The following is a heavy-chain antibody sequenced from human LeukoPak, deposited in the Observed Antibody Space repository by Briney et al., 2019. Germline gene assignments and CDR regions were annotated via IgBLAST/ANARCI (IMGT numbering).Heavy chain of an antibody. D-gene: IGHD1-14*01. V-gene: IGHV1-2*02. J-gene: IGHJ4*02. CDR3: ARLNGNHFDY. CDR2: INPNSGAT. Sequence: ASVKVSCKASGYTFTGYHMHWVRQAPGQGLEWMAWINPNSGATDYAQKFQGRVTMTRDTSTSTAYMELSRLRSDDTAVYYCARLNGNHFDYWGQGSLVTVSS. CDR1: GYTFTGYH.